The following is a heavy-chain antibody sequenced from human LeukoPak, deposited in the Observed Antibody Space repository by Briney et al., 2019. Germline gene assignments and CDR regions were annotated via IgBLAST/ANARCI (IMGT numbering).Heavy chain of an antibody. V-gene: IGHV1-24*01. Sequence: ASVKVSCKASGYTFTGYYMHWVRQAPGKGLEWMGGFDPEDGETIYAQKLQGRVTMTTDTSTSTAYMELRSLRSDDTAVYYCARAYDSSGYSSLYFDYWGQGTLVTVSS. CDR3: ARAYDSSGYSSLYFDY. CDR1: GYTFTGYY. D-gene: IGHD3-22*01. CDR2: FDPEDGET. J-gene: IGHJ4*02.